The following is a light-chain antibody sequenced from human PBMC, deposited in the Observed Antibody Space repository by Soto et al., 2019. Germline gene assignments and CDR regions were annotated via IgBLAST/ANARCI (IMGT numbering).Light chain of an antibody. Sequence: DIQMTQSPSSLSASVEDRVIITCRASQSISNHLNWYQQKPGKAPKLLIFAESSLQSGVPSRFSGSRSGPDFTLTISSLQPEDFATYYCQPSYSSPPTFGQGTKVEIK. CDR3: QPSYSSPPT. J-gene: IGKJ1*01. CDR1: QSISNH. V-gene: IGKV1-39*01. CDR2: AES.